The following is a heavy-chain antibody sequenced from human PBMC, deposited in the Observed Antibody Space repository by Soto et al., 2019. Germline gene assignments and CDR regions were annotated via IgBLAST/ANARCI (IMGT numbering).Heavy chain of an antibody. CDR3: ARDSPIWFGASSWFDP. CDR1: GGSISSYY. V-gene: IGHV4-59*01. Sequence: PSDNLLVTSTVSGGSISSYYWRWIRQPPGKGLEWIGYIYYSGSTNYNPSLKSRVTISVDTSKNQFSLKLSSVTAADTAVYYWARDSPIWFGASSWFDPWGQGTRVT. CDR2: IYYSGST. D-gene: IGHD3-10*01. J-gene: IGHJ5*02.